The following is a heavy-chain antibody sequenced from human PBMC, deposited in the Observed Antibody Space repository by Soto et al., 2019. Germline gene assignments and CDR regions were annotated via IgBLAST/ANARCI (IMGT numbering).Heavy chain of an antibody. CDR1: GFTFSSYW. Sequence: GGSLRLSCAASGFTFSSYWTMWVRQAPGKGLEWVANIKQDGSEKYYVDSVKGRFTISRDNTKNSLYLQMNSLRAEDTAVYYCTRVGSGRSYDYWGQGTLVTVSS. J-gene: IGHJ4*02. D-gene: IGHD2-15*01. V-gene: IGHV3-7*01. CDR3: TRVGSGRSYDY. CDR2: IKQDGSEK.